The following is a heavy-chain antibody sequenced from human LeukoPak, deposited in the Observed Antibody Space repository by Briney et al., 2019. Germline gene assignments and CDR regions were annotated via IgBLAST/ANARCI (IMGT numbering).Heavy chain of an antibody. CDR2: IYYSGST. V-gene: IGHV4-59*12. J-gene: IGHJ4*02. Sequence: SSETLSLTCTVSGGSIISYYWSWIRQPPGKGLEWIGCIYYSGSTYYNPSLKSRVTISVDTSKNQFSLKLSSVTAADTAVYYCARDPGYCSSTSCYPEYYFDYWGQGTLVTVSS. CDR1: GGSIISYY. D-gene: IGHD2-2*01. CDR3: ARDPGYCSSTSCYPEYYFDY.